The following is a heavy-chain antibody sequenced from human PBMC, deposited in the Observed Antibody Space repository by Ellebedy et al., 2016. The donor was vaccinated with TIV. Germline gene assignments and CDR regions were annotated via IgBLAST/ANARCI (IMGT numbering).Heavy chain of an antibody. CDR2: ISGSGSST. J-gene: IGHJ6*02. V-gene: IGHV3-23*01. Sequence: GESLKISCAASGFTFSSYAMNWVRQAPGKGLEWVSTISGSGSSTYYADSVKGRFTISRDNSKNPLYLQMNSLRADDTAVYYCAKMRVGGYYYGMDVWGQGTTVTVSS. D-gene: IGHD1-26*01. CDR3: AKMRVGGYYYGMDV. CDR1: GFTFSSYA.